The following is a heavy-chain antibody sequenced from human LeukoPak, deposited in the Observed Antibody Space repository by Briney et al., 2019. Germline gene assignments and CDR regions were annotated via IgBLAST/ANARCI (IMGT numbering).Heavy chain of an antibody. CDR3: ARWSGSYSGLDV. J-gene: IGHJ6*02. CDR1: GFTFSSYG. CDR2: IWYDGTYK. D-gene: IGHD1-26*01. V-gene: IGHV3-33*08. Sequence: SGGSLRLSCAASGFTFSSYGMHWVRQAPGRGLEWVAVIWYDGTYKYDTDSVKGRFTISRDISKNTLHLQMNSLRAEDTAVYYCARWSGSYSGLDVWGQGTTVTVSS.